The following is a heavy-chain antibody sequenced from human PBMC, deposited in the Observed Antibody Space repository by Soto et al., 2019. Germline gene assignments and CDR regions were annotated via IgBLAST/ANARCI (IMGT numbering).Heavy chain of an antibody. V-gene: IGHV4-31*03. J-gene: IGHJ6*02. D-gene: IGHD3-10*01. Sequence: SETLSLTCTVSGGSISSGGYYWSWIRQHPGKGLEWIGYIYYSGSTYYNPSLKSRVTISVDTSKNQFSLKLSSVTAADTAVYYCAREGDYYGPGSYPRMDVWGQGTTVTVSS. CDR3: AREGDYYGPGSYPRMDV. CDR2: IYYSGST. CDR1: GGSISSGGYY.